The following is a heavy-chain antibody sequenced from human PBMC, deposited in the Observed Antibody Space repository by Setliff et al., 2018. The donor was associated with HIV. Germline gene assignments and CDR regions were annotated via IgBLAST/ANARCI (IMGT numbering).Heavy chain of an antibody. CDR1: GGSISSSSYY. CDR3: GRVGFGELFGAFDI. J-gene: IGHJ3*02. CDR2: IYDTGST. D-gene: IGHD3-10*01. Sequence: PSETLSLTCTVSGGSISSSSYYWGWIRQPPGKGLQWIGSIYDTGSTYYNPSLKSRVTISVDTSKNQFSLKLSSVTAADTAMYYCGRVGFGELFGAFDIWGQGIMVTVSS. V-gene: IGHV4-39*07.